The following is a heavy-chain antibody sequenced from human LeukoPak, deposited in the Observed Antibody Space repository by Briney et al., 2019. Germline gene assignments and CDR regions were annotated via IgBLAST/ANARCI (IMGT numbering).Heavy chain of an antibody. CDR2: IYYSGST. CDR3: ASSQDTAMVNYYYYYMDV. CDR1: GGSFSGYY. D-gene: IGHD5-18*01. J-gene: IGHJ6*03. Sequence: SETLSLTCAVYGGSFSGYYWSWIRQPPGKGLEWIGYIYYSGSTNYNPSLKSRVTISVGTSKNQFSLKLSSVTAADTAVYYCASSQDTAMVNYYYYYMDVWGKGTAVTISS. V-gene: IGHV4-59*01.